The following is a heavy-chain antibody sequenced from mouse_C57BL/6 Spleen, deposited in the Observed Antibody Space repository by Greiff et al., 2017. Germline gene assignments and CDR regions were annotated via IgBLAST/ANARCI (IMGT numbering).Heavy chain of an antibody. CDR1: GYTFTDYE. D-gene: IGHD1-1*02. Sequence: VQLLQSGAELVRPGASVTLSCKASGYTFTDYEMHWVKQTPVHGLEWIGAIDPETGGTAYNQTFKGKAILTADNSSSTAYMELRSLTSDDSAVDYCTRSHGGSTYWYFDVWGTGTTVTVSS. CDR2: IDPETGGT. CDR3: TRSHGGSTYWYFDV. J-gene: IGHJ1*03. V-gene: IGHV1-15*01.